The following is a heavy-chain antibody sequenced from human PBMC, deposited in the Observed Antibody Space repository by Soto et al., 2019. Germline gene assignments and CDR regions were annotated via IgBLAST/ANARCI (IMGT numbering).Heavy chain of an antibody. Sequence: EVQLLESGGGVVQPGESLRLSCAASGFTFSYYWMHWVRQAPGMGLVWVSRIHSDGSSTTYADSVKGRFTISRENARNTLYLQMNSLRAEDTAVYYCAIGDRGAFDLWGQGTVITVAS. CDR2: IHSDGSST. V-gene: IGHV3-74*01. D-gene: IGHD1-26*01. CDR3: AIGDRGAFDL. J-gene: IGHJ3*01. CDR1: GFTFSYYW.